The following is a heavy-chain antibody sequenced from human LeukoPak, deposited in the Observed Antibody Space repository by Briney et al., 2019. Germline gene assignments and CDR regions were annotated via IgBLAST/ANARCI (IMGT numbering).Heavy chain of an antibody. CDR2: ISGSGGST. Sequence: GGSLRLSCAASGFTFSSYAMSWVRQAPGKGLEWVSAISGSGGSTYYADSVKGRFTISRDNSKNSLYLQMNSLRAEDTAVYYCARDLHDYSSDYWGQGTLVTVSS. CDR3: ARDLHDYSSDY. CDR1: GFTFSSYA. D-gene: IGHD4-11*01. V-gene: IGHV3-23*01. J-gene: IGHJ4*02.